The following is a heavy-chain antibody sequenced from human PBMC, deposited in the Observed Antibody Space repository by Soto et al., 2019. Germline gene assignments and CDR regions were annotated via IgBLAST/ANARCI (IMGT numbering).Heavy chain of an antibody. Sequence: EVQLLESGGGLVQPGGSLRLSCVASGFTFDSYAMSWVRQAPGKGTEWVAGISDSGDESYSADCVKGRCTISRDNSKSTLYLQMNSLSTADTALYCCAKHVHLGELSIRKDAFDLWGQGPMGNFSS. J-gene: IGHJ3*01. D-gene: IGHD3-16*02. CDR2: ISDSGDES. V-gene: IGHV3-23*01. CDR1: GFTFDSYA. CDR3: AKHVHLGELSIRKDAFDL.